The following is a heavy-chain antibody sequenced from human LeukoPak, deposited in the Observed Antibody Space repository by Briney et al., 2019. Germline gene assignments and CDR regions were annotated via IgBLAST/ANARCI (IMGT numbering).Heavy chain of an antibody. Sequence: GGSLRLSCAASGFTLSDYWMHWVRQAPGKGLVWVSRINSDGSRIIYADSVKGRFTISRDNAKNTVYLQMNSLRADDTAVYFCARAPQIGFSGFDRNYWGQGTLVTVSS. CDR3: ARAPQIGFSGFDRNY. J-gene: IGHJ4*02. CDR2: INSDGSRI. CDR1: GFTLSDYW. D-gene: IGHD5-12*01. V-gene: IGHV3-74*01.